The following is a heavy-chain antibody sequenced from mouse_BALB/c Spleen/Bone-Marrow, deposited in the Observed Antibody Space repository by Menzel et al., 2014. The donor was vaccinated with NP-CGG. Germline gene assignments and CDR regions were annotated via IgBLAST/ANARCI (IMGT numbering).Heavy chain of an antibody. CDR1: GFTFSSFG. J-gene: IGHJ2*01. Sequence: EVMLVESGGGLVQPGGSRKLSCAASGFTFSSFGMHWVRQAPEKGLEWVAYISSGSRTVSYADTVKGRFTISRDNPKNTLFLQMTSLRSEDTAMYYCTRSRGNWDDFDYWGQGTTLTVSS. CDR3: TRSRGNWDDFDY. D-gene: IGHD3-3*01. CDR2: ISSGSRTV. V-gene: IGHV5-17*02.